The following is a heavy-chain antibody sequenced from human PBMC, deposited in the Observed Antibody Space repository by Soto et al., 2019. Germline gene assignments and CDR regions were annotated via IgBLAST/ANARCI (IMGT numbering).Heavy chain of an antibody. J-gene: IGHJ4*02. CDR1: GFTFRTYW. V-gene: IGHV3-7*04. CDR2: IKQDGSEI. CDR3: ARLLWWWGY. Sequence: EVQLVESGGGLVQPGGSLRLSCAASGFTFRTYWMSWVRQAPGRGLEWVANIKQDGSEIYYVDSVKGRFTISRDNAKNSLYLQMNSLRAEDTAVYYCARLLWWWGYWGQGTLVTVSS. D-gene: IGHD2-21*01.